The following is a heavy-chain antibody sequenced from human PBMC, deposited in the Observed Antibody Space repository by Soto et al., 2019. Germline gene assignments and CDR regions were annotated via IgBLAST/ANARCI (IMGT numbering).Heavy chain of an antibody. CDR1: GFTFNTHV. D-gene: IGHD2-2*02. CDR2: ISYDGSEK. V-gene: IGHV3-30*18. CDR3: AKSPNFYCSSPNCYKYYFDH. J-gene: IGHJ4*02. Sequence: GGSLRRSCAASGFTFNTHVMHWVRQAPGKGLEWVAVISYDGSEKYYVDSVKGRFTISKDNSKNTLYLQMNSLRPEDTAVYYCAKSPNFYCSSPNCYKYYFDHWGQGTRVTVSS.